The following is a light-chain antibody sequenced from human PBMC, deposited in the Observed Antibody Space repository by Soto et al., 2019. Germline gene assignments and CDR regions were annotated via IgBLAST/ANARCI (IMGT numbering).Light chain of an antibody. CDR2: WAS. CDR3: QQYYSTPLT. Sequence: DIVMTQSPDSLAVSLGERATIKCKSSQSVLYSSNSKNYLAWYQQKAGQPPKLLIYWASTRESGVPDRFSGGGSGTDFTLTISRLQAEDVAVYYCQQYYSTPLTFGGGTQVEIK. V-gene: IGKV4-1*01. CDR1: QSVLYSSNSKNY. J-gene: IGKJ4*01.